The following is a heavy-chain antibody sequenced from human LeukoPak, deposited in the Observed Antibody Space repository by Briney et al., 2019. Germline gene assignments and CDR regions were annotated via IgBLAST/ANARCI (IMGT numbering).Heavy chain of an antibody. J-gene: IGHJ4*02. CDR1: GGSISGYY. CDR2: IYYSGNT. Sequence: NSSETLSLTCTASGGSISGYYWSWIRQPPGKGLEWIGYIYYSGNTNYSPSLSGRVTISVDTPKNQFSLKLSSVTAADTAVYYCARHTLGTSGYYPLDYWGQGTLVTVSS. D-gene: IGHD3-22*01. CDR3: ARHTLGTSGYYPLDY. V-gene: IGHV4-59*08.